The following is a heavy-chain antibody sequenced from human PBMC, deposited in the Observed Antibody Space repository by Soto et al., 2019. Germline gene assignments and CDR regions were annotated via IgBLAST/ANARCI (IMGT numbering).Heavy chain of an antibody. CDR2: INHSGST. D-gene: IGHD3-10*01. CDR3: ARVQWFGMDGRY. V-gene: IGHV4-34*02. Sequence: QVQLQQWGAGLLKPSETLSLTCAVYGGSFSGYYWSWIRQPPGKGLEWIGEINHSGSTIYNPSLESRVTISVDTSKNQFARKLSSVTAADTAVYYCARVQWFGMDGRYWGQGTLVTVSS. CDR1: GGSFSGYY. J-gene: IGHJ4*02.